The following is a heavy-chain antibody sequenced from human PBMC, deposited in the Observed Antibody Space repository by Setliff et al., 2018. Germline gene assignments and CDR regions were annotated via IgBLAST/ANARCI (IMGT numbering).Heavy chain of an antibody. CDR1: GFNFNSYS. Sequence: GGSLRLSCAASGFNFNSYSMNWVRQAPGKGLEWVSYMSHTSMIYYADSVKGRFTISRDSAKNSLYLQMNSLRAEDTAVFYCAKLARAYYDTSGYYTDAVDIWGRGTKVTVSS. D-gene: IGHD3-22*01. CDR2: MSHTSMI. CDR3: AKLARAYYDTSGYYTDAVDI. V-gene: IGHV3-48*01. J-gene: IGHJ3*02.